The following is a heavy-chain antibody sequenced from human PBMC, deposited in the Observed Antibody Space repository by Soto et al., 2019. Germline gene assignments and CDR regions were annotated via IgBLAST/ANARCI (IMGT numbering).Heavy chain of an antibody. CDR3: ARINRSGYYSHYYYGMDV. CDR1: LYSLIATGMS. CDR2: IDWDDDK. V-gene: IGHV2-70*01. J-gene: IGHJ6*02. Sequence: XGPTLVNQTQTLPLTCTVSLYSLIATGMSVSWIRQPPGKALEWLALIDWDDDKYYSTSLKTKLTISRDTSKNQVVLTMTNMDPVDTATYYCARINRSGYYSHYYYGMDVWGQGTTVTVSS. D-gene: IGHD3-22*01.